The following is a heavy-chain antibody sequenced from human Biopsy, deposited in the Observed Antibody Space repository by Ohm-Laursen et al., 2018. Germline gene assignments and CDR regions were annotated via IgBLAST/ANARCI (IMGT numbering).Heavy chain of an antibody. CDR3: ARGLSSGWYGYFDV. V-gene: IGHV3-33*04. CDR2: ISYDGTNK. D-gene: IGHD6-19*01. Sequence: SLRLSCAASGFTFSHYAMHWVRQAPGKGLEWVSLISYDGTNKDYADSVKGRFTISRDNSKNTLYLQINTLTLEDTAVYYCARGLSSGWYGYFDVWGRGTLVTVSS. CDR1: GFTFSHYA. J-gene: IGHJ2*01.